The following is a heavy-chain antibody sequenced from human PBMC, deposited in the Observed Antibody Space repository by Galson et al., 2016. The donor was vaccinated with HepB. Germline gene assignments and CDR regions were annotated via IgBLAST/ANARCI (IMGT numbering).Heavy chain of an antibody. CDR2: INPNTGGS. D-gene: IGHD1-7*01. CDR3: ARETRVTGTRPYWYFDL. J-gene: IGHJ2*01. V-gene: IGHV1-2*02. Sequence: SVKVSCKASGYPFTGYYIHWLRLAPGQGLEWMGWINPNTGGSNYVPKFRGRVTVPRDTAITTAYLELRILTSCDTAVYYCARETRVTGTRPYWYFDLWGRGTLVTVSS. CDR1: GYPFTGYY.